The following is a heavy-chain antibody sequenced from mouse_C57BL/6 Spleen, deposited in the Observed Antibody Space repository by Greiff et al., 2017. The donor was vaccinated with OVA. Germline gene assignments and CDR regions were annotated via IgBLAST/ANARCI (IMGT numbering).Heavy chain of an antibody. Sequence: QVHVKQSGAELARPGASVKLSCKASGYTFTSYGISWVKQRTGQGLEWIGEIYPRSGNTYYNEKFKGKATLTADKSSSTAYMELRSLTSEDSAVYFCARHWDGNFDYWGQGTTLTVSS. V-gene: IGHV1-81*01. CDR2: IYPRSGNT. D-gene: IGHD4-1*01. CDR1: GYTFTSYG. J-gene: IGHJ2*01. CDR3: ARHWDGNFDY.